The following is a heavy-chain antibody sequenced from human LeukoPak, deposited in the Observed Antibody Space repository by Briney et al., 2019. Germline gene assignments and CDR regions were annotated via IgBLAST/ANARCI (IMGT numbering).Heavy chain of an antibody. J-gene: IGHJ5*02. D-gene: IGHD1-14*01. CDR1: GFTFRSYG. CDR2: IWYDGSQQ. V-gene: IGHV3-33*01. CDR3: ARLYKQNWFDP. Sequence: PGRSLRLSCAASGFTFRSYGMHWVRQAPGKALDWVAVIWYDGSQQYYADPVRGRFTISRDNSKNTLYLQMNSLRVEDTAVYYCARLYKQNWFDPWGQGTLVTVSS.